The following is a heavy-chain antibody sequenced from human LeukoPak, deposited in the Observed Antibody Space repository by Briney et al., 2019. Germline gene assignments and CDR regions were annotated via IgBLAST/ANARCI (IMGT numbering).Heavy chain of an antibody. CDR2: INHSGST. CDR1: GGSFSGYH. CDR3: ARGFDIAPYIDY. J-gene: IGHJ4*02. D-gene: IGHD2-15*01. V-gene: IGHV4-34*01. Sequence: SETLSLTCAVYGGSFSGYHWSWIRQPPGKGLEWIGEINHSGSTNYNPSLKSRVTISVDTSKNQFSLKLSSVTAADTAVYYCARGFDIAPYIDYWGQGTLVTVSS.